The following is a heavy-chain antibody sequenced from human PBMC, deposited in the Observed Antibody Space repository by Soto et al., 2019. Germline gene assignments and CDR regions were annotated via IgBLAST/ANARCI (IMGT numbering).Heavy chain of an antibody. J-gene: IGHJ6*02. CDR2: IIPIFGTA. Sequence: QVQLVQSGAEVKKPGSSVKVSCKASGGTFSSYAISWVRQAPGQGLEWMGGIIPIFGTANYAQKFQGRVTITADXXTXTXSMGLSSLRSEDTAVYYCASPSGGSGRTDYYYGMDVWGQGTTVTVSS. CDR1: GGTFSSYA. V-gene: IGHV1-69*12. D-gene: IGHD3-3*01. CDR3: ASPSGGSGRTDYYYGMDV.